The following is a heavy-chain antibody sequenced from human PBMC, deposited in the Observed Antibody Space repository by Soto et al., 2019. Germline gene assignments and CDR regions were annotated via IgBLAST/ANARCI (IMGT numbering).Heavy chain of an antibody. CDR2: INHSGST. J-gene: IGHJ3*01. CDR3: ARHGRIVVVALGAFDA. V-gene: IGHV4-34*01. Sequence: SETLSLTCAVYGGSFSGYYWSWIRQPPGKGLEWIGGINHSGSTNYNPSLKSRVTISVDTSKNQFSLKLSSVTAADTAVYYCARHGRIVVVALGAFDAWGQGTMVTVS. D-gene: IGHD2-15*01. CDR1: GGSFSGYY.